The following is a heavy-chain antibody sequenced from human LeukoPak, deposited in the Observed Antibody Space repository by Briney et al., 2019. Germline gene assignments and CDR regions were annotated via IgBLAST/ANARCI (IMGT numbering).Heavy chain of an antibody. J-gene: IGHJ4*02. CDR1: GFTVSSDY. CDR3: ARDWSWTFEY. Sequence: GGSLRLSCVASGFTVSSDYMSWVRQAPGKGLEWVSVVYSDGNTYYADSVRGRFTISRDNSKNTLYLQMNSLRAEDTASYYCARDWSWTFEYWGQGTLVIVSS. CDR2: VYSDGNT. V-gene: IGHV3-66*01. D-gene: IGHD3/OR15-3a*01.